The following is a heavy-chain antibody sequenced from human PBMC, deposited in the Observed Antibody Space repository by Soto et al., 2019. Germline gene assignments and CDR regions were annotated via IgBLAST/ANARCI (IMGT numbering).Heavy chain of an antibody. CDR3: ARDRCSSASCYHAFAI. D-gene: IGHD2-2*01. Sequence: GGSLRLSCAASGFTFSTYGMHWVRQAPGKGLEWISYITTSGGATSYADSVKGRFTISRDNAKNSLYLQMNSLRAEDTAVYFCARDRCSSASCYHAFAIWGQGTMVTVSS. CDR2: ITTSGGAT. J-gene: IGHJ3*02. V-gene: IGHV3-48*01. CDR1: GFTFSTYG.